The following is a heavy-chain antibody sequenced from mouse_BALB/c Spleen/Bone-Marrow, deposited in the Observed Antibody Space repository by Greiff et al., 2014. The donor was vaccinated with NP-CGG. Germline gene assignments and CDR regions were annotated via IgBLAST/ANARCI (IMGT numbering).Heavy chain of an antibody. Sequence: EVMLVESGGDLVQPGGSLKLSCAASGLTFSNYNISWVRQTPEKRLERVAYISNGGGNTYYPDTVKGRFTISRDNAKNTLYLQMTSLKSEETAIYYCAGHEPGTGQYFDYWGQGTTLTVSS. V-gene: IGHV5-12-2*01. CDR1: GLTFSNYN. J-gene: IGHJ2*01. CDR3: AGHEPGTGQYFDY. D-gene: IGHD4-1*01. CDR2: ISNGGGNT.